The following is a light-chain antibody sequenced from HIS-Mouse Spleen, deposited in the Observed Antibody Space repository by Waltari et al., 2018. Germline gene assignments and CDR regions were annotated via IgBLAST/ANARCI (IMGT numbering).Light chain of an antibody. Sequence: EIVMTQSHATLTVSPGERATLSGRASQSVSSNLAWYQQKPGQAPRLLIYGASTRATGIPARFSGSGSGTEFTLTISSLQSEDFAVYYCQQYNNWPPLTFGGGTKVEIK. CDR3: QQYNNWPPLT. CDR2: GAS. J-gene: IGKJ4*01. CDR1: QSVSSN. V-gene: IGKV3-15*01.